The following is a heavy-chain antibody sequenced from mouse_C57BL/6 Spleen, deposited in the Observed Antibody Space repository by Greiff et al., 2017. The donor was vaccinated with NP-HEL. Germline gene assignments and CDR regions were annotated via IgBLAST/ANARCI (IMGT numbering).Heavy chain of an antibody. D-gene: IGHD2-1*01. CDR2: IAPSDSYT. J-gene: IGHJ2*01. V-gene: IGHV1-50*01. Sequence: QVQLQQPGAELVKPGASVKLSCKASGYTFTSYWMQWVKQRPGQGLEWIGEIAPSDSYTNYNQKFKGKATLTVDTTASSAYMQLSSLTSEDSAVYYCARGGGNYAFDYWGQGTTLTVSS. CDR3: ARGGGNYAFDY. CDR1: GYTFTSYW.